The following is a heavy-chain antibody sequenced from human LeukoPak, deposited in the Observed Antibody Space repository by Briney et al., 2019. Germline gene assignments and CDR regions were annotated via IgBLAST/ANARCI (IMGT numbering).Heavy chain of an antibody. V-gene: IGHV4-39*07. J-gene: IGHJ4*02. CDR1: GGSISRSDYY. CDR2: IYYSGTI. CDR3: AVGGVLNLTFDD. Sequence: SETLSLTCAVSGGSISRSDYYWGWIRQPPGKGLEWIGHIYYSGTINYSPSLRSRVTISVDTSKNQFSLKMNSVTAADTALYYCAVGGVLNLTFDDWGQGTQVTVSS. D-gene: IGHD3-16*01.